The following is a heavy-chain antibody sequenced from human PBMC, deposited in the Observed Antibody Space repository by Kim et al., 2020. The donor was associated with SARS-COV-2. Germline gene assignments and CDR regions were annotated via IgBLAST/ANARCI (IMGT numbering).Heavy chain of an antibody. V-gene: IGHV1-2*02. CDR2: INPNSGGT. CDR3: AKGDHERDYWYFDL. Sequence: ASVKVSCTASGYTFTDYYIHWVRQAPGQGLEWMGWINPNSGGTRFAQKFQGRVSMTRDTSMNTAYMALSSLISDDTAVYYCAKGDHERDYWYFDLWGRGTLVSVSS. J-gene: IGHJ2*01. CDR1: GYTFTDYY.